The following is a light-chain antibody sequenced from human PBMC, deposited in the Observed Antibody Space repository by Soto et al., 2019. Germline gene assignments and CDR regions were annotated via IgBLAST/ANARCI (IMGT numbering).Light chain of an antibody. CDR2: GAS. Sequence: IVLTQSPGTLSLSPGERATLSCRASQTLRRTYIAWYQQKPGQAPRVLIYGASKRATGIPDRFSGSGSGTDFSLTISRLEPEDFAVYYCHQYDNAPQTYGQGTKVDIK. V-gene: IGKV3-20*01. CDR3: HQYDNAPQT. CDR1: QTLRRTY. J-gene: IGKJ2*01.